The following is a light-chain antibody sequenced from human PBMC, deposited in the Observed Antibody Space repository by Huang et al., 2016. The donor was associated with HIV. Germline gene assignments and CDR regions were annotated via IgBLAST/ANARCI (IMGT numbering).Light chain of an antibody. J-gene: IGKJ3*01. V-gene: IGKV4-1*01. CDR3: QQYFNPPVT. Sequence: DIVMTQSPDSLAVSLGERATINCKSSQSVLSGNNKNYLVWFQQKSGQPPKLLIYWASTRESGVPDRFSGSGSRTDFTLTINNLQPEDVAVYYCQQYFNPPVTFGPGTKVHVK. CDR1: QSVLSGNNKNY. CDR2: WAS.